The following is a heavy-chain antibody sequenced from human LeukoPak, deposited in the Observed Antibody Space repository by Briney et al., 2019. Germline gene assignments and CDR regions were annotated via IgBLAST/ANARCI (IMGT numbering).Heavy chain of an antibody. Sequence: SGPTLVKPAQTLTLTCTFSGFSLSTSGVGVGWIRQPPGKALEWLALIYWNDDKRYSPSLKSRLTITKDTSKNQVVLTMTNMDPVDTATYSCAPSLRYFDWLAFDYWGPGTLVTVSS. CDR3: APSLRYFDWLAFDY. CDR1: GFSLSTSGVG. CDR2: IYWNDDK. D-gene: IGHD3-9*01. J-gene: IGHJ4*02. V-gene: IGHV2-5*01.